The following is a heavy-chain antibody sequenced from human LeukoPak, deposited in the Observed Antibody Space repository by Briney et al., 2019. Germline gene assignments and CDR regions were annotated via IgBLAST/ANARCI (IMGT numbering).Heavy chain of an antibody. CDR3: ARGRVGARFDP. Sequence: PSETLSLTCTVSGGSISSSTYHWGWIRQPPGKGLEWIGIIYYSGSTYYNPSLKSRLTISVDTSKNQFSLKLNSVTAADTAVYYCARGRVGARFDPWGQGTLVTVSS. CDR2: IYYSGST. J-gene: IGHJ5*02. CDR1: GGSISSSTYH. V-gene: IGHV4-39*01. D-gene: IGHD1-26*01.